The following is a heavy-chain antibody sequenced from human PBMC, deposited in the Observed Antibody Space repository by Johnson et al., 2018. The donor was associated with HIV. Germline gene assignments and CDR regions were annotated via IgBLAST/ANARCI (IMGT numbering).Heavy chain of an antibody. CDR1: GFTFSNYA. CDR2: ISGSGGSK. Sequence: VQLVESGGGVVQPGGSLRLTCKASGFTFSNYAMSWVRQAPGKGLEWVSSISGSGGSKYYADSAKGRFTISRDNSKNTLYLQMNSLRAEDTAVHYCAKVRYYDRDAFDIWGPGTLVTVSP. D-gene: IGHD3-22*01. V-gene: IGHV3-23*04. CDR3: AKVRYYDRDAFDI. J-gene: IGHJ3*02.